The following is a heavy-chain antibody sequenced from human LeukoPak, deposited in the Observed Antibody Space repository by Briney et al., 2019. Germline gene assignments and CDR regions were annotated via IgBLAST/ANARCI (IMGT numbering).Heavy chain of an antibody. D-gene: IGHD2-15*01. CDR1: GYTFTSYY. CDR2: INPSGGST. CDR3: ARECSGGSCYSSFDY. Sequence: GASVKVSCEASGYTFTSYYMHWVRQAPGQGLEWMGIINPSGGSTSYAQKFQGRVTMTRDTSTSTVYMELSSLRSEDTAVYYCARECSGGSCYSSFDYWGQGTLVTVSS. V-gene: IGHV1-46*01. J-gene: IGHJ4*02.